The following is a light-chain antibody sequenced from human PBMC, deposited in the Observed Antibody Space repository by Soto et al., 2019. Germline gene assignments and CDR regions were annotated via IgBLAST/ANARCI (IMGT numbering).Light chain of an antibody. V-gene: IGKV3-11*01. CDR3: QQRSNWPLT. CDR1: QSVSSY. Sequence: IVLTQSPATLSLSPGERATLSCRASQSVSSYLAWYQQKPGQAPRLLIYDASNRATGIPARFSGSGSGTAFTLTISSLEPEDFAVYYSQQRSNWPLTFGGGTKVEIK. J-gene: IGKJ4*01. CDR2: DAS.